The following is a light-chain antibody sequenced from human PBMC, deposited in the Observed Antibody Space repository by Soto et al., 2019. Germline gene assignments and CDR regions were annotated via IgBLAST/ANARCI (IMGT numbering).Light chain of an antibody. CDR3: QQRSNWPPQIT. CDR2: DAS. Sequence: EIVLTQSPGTLSLSPGERATLSCRASQSVSTYLAWYQQKPGQAPRLLIYDASNRATGIPARFSGSGFGTDFTLTISSLEPEDFAVYYCQQRSNWPPQITFGQGTRLEIK. CDR1: QSVSTY. V-gene: IGKV3-11*01. J-gene: IGKJ5*01.